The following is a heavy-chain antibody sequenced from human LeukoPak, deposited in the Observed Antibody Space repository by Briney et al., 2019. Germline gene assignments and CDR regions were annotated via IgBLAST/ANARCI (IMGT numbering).Heavy chain of an antibody. V-gene: IGHV3-48*03. Sequence: QPGGSLRLSCSASGFTLRNYEMNWVRQAPGKGLEWVSYISRTGSNIYYADSVKGRFTVSRDNTKNSLYLQMNSLRAEDTAIYYCAKDCGVCGGGTRHPFYVDQWGQGTLVTVSS. D-gene: IGHD2-15*01. CDR2: ISRTGSNI. J-gene: IGHJ4*02. CDR1: GFTLRNYE. CDR3: AKDCGVCGGGTRHPFYVDQ.